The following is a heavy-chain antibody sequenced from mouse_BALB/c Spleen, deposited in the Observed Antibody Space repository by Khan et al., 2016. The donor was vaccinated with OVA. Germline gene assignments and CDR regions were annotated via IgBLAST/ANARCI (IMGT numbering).Heavy chain of an antibody. D-gene: IGHD2-14*01. V-gene: IGHV9-3-1*01. J-gene: IGHJ3*01. CDR3: GGMEYYRSIAY. CDR1: GYTFTNYG. Sequence: QIQLLQSGPELKKPGETVKISCKASGYTFTNYGMDWVKQAPGKGLKWMGWINTYTGEPTYAADFKGRFAFTLETSASAAYLQINNLKNEDTATYVCGGMEYYRSIAYWGQGTIVTVFA. CDR2: INTYTGEP.